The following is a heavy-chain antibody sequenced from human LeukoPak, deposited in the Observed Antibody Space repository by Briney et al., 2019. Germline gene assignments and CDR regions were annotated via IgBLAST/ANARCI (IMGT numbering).Heavy chain of an antibody. CDR3: SKDGRGYSGYDLYYLDH. J-gene: IGHJ4*02. CDR2: IRYDGSNK. Sequence: GGSLRLSCAASGFTFSNYGMHWVRQAPGKGLEWVEFIRYDGSNKYYADSVKGRFTISRDNSKNTLYLQMDSLRAEDTAVYYCSKDGRGYSGYDLYYLDHWGQGTLVTVSS. V-gene: IGHV3-30*02. CDR1: GFTFSNYG. D-gene: IGHD5-12*01.